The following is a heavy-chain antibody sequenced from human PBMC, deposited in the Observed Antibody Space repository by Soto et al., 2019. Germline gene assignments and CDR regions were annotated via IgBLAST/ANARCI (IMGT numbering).Heavy chain of an antibody. J-gene: IGHJ4*02. V-gene: IGHV3-30*02. CDR3: AKVGYGSGSQGRDFDY. Sequence: DSVKGRFTISRDNSKNTLYLQMNSLRAEDTAVYYCAKVGYGSGSQGRDFDYWGQGTLVTVSS. D-gene: IGHD3-10*01.